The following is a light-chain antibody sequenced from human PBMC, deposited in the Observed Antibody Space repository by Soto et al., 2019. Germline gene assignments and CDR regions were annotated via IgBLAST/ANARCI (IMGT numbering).Light chain of an antibody. Sequence: DIQMTQSPSTLSASVGDRVTITCRASQSISSWLAWYQQKPGKVPKLLIYKASSLESGVPSRFSGSGSGTEFTLTISSLQPDDFATYYCQQYNTFGQGTKVDIK. CDR3: QQYNT. CDR1: QSISSW. J-gene: IGKJ2*01. CDR2: KAS. V-gene: IGKV1-5*03.